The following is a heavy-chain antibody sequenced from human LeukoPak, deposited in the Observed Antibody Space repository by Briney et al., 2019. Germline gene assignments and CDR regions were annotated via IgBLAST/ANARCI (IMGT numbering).Heavy chain of an antibody. CDR2: ISYDGSNK. V-gene: IGHV3-30*18. Sequence: GGSLRLSCAASGFTFSSYGMHWVRQAPGKGLEWVAVISYDGSNKYYADSVKGRFTISRDNSKNTLYLQMNSLRAEDTAVYYCAKDVLHYDSSGYYYIFDYWGQGTLVTVSS. D-gene: IGHD3-22*01. J-gene: IGHJ4*02. CDR1: GFTFSSYG. CDR3: AKDVLHYDSSGYYYIFDY.